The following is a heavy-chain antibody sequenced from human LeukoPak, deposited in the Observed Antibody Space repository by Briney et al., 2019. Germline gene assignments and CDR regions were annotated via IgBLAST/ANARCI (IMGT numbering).Heavy chain of an antibody. CDR3: ARLSNDGCDSTRCYVVS. CDR1: GGSISSGTFS. D-gene: IGHD2-2*01. J-gene: IGHJ4*02. Sequence: SGTLSLTCTVSGGSISSGTFSWGWIRQPPGKGLGWIGFIYTSGVTEYKPTLKSRVTVSVDTSKNKFSLRLSSVTASDTPVYYCARLSNDGCDSTRCYVVSCGQGTLVTVSS. V-gene: IGHV4-39*01. CDR2: IYTSGVT.